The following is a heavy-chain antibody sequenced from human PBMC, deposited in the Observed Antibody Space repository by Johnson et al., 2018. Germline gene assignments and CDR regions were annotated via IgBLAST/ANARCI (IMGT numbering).Heavy chain of an antibody. CDR1: GFTFSSYS. CDR2: ISSSSSYI. Sequence: VQLVQSGGGLVKPGGSLRLSCEASGFTFSSYSMNWVRQAPGKGLEWVSSISSSSSYIYYADSVKGRFTISRDNAKNSLYLQMNSLRAEDTAVYYCASEDIVVVPAAMSAFDIWGQGTMVTVSS. D-gene: IGHD2-2*01. J-gene: IGHJ3*02. CDR3: ASEDIVVVPAAMSAFDI. V-gene: IGHV3-21*01.